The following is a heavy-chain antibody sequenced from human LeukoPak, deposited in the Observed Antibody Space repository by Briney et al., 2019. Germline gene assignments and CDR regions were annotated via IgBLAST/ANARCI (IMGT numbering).Heavy chain of an antibody. J-gene: IGHJ4*02. CDR2: IYYSGST. D-gene: IGHD6-19*01. V-gene: IGHV4-59*08. CDR3: ARHIKGAGRPLFYFDY. Sequence: SETLSLTCTVSGGSISSYYWSWIRQPPGKGLEWIGYIYYSGSTNYNPSLKSRVTISVDTSKNQFSLKLSSVTAADTAVYYCARHIKGAGRPLFYFDYWGQGTLVTVSS. CDR1: GGSISSYY.